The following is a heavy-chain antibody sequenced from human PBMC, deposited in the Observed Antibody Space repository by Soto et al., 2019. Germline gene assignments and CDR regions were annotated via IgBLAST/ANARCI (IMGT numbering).Heavy chain of an antibody. Sequence: ASVKVSCKASGYTFTSYYMHWVRQAPGQGLEWMGIINPSGGSTSYAQKFQGRVTMTRDTSTSTVYMELSSLRSEDTAVYYCARADYDILTGYYSSHYFDYWGQGTLVTVSS. D-gene: IGHD3-9*01. J-gene: IGHJ4*02. CDR2: INPSGGST. V-gene: IGHV1-46*01. CDR3: ARADYDILTGYYSSHYFDY. CDR1: GYTFTSYY.